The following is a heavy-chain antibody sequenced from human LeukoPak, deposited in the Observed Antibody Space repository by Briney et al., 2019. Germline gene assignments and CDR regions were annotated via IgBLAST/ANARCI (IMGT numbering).Heavy chain of an antibody. D-gene: IGHD4-17*01. CDR3: ARASHDYGDYSHFDY. V-gene: IGHV4-61*02. CDR1: GGSISSGNYY. CDR2: IDTSGNT. J-gene: IGHJ4*02. Sequence: SQTLSLTCTVSGGSISSGNYYWSWIRQPAGKGLEWIGRIDTSGNTNYKPSLKSRVTISIDTSKNQFSLKLSSVTAADTAVYYCARASHDYGDYSHFDYWGQGTLVTVSS.